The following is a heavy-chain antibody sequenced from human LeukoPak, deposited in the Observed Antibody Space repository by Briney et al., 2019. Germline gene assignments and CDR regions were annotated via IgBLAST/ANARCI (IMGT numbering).Heavy chain of an antibody. CDR3: AREDGGDYYYYMDV. Sequence: KPSETLSLTCTVSGGSISSYYWSWIRQPPGKGLEWIGSTYHSGSTYYNPSLKSRVTISVDTSKNQFSLKLSSVTAADTAVYYCAREDGGDYYYYMDVWGKGTTVTVSS. J-gene: IGHJ6*03. CDR1: GGSISSYY. CDR2: TYHSGST. V-gene: IGHV4-59*01. D-gene: IGHD2-21*01.